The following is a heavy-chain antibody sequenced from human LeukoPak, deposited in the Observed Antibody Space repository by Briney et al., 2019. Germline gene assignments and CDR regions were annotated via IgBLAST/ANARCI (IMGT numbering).Heavy chain of an antibody. CDR1: GYTFTSYG. CDR3: ARDGEYSGYGY. J-gene: IGHJ4*02. CDR2: INAGNGNT. Sequence: ASVKVSCKASGYTFTSYGISWVRQAPGQGLEWMGWINAGNGNTKYSQKFQGRVTITRDTSASTAYMELSSLRSEDTAVYYCARDGEYSGYGYWGQGTLVTVSS. D-gene: IGHD5-12*01. V-gene: IGHV1-3*01.